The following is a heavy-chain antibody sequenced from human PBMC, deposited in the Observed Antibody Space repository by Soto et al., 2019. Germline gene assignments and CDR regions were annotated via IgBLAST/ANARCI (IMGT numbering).Heavy chain of an antibody. CDR2: IYPGDSDT. J-gene: IGHJ6*02. CDR3: ARVVTHYYYYDMDV. CDR1: GYSFTSYW. Sequence: XXSLKICCKGSGYSFTSYWIVWVRQMPGKGLEWMGIIYPGDSDTRYSPSFQGQVTISADKSISTAYLQWSSMKASDTAMYYCARVVTHYYYYDMDVWGQGTTVTVYS. V-gene: IGHV5-51*01. D-gene: IGHD2-15*01.